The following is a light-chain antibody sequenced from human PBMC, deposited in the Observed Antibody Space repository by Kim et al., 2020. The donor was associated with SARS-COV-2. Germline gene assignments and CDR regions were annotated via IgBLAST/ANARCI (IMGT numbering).Light chain of an antibody. J-gene: IGKJ4*01. CDR1: QSIGTS. CDR3: QQRDSWPPAVT. CDR2: DAS. V-gene: IGKV3-11*01. Sequence: SVSHGGGATLPCRASQSIGTSLPWYHHRPGQAPRLLVYDASIRATGVPDRFSGSGSGTDFPLTISSLEREDFSTYYCQQRDSWPPAVTFGGGTKV.